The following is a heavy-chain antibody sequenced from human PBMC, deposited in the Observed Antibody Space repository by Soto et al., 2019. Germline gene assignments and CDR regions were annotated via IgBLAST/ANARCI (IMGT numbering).Heavy chain of an antibody. V-gene: IGHV3-9*01. Sequence: VQLVESGGGLVQPGRSLRLSCATSGFTFDDYVMHWVRQVPGKGLEWVSGINWNGGSIGYVDSVKGRFTISRDNAKNSLYLQMNSLRAEDTALYYCAKDTRYDFWSGAYFDYWGQGTLVTVSS. CDR2: INWNGGSI. J-gene: IGHJ4*02. D-gene: IGHD3-3*01. CDR1: GFTFDDYV. CDR3: AKDTRYDFWSGAYFDY.